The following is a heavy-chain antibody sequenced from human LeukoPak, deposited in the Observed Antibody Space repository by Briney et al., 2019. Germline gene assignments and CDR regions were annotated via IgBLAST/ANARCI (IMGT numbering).Heavy chain of an antibody. V-gene: IGHV3-23*01. CDR3: AKLAYYYDSSGLFDP. Sequence: PVGSLRLSCAASGFTFSSYAMSWVRQAPGKGLEWVSAISGSGGSAYYADSVKGRFTISRDNSKNTLYLQMNSLRAEDTAVYYCAKLAYYYDSSGLFDPWGQGTLVTVSS. J-gene: IGHJ5*02. CDR1: GFTFSSYA. CDR2: ISGSGGSA. D-gene: IGHD3-22*01.